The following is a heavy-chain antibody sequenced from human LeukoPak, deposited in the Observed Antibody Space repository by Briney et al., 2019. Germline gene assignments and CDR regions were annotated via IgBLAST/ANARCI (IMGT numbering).Heavy chain of an antibody. Sequence: GGSLRLSCAASGFXFSSYGIHWVRQAPGKGLEWVGGIWYDGSNKYYADSVKGRFTISRDNSKNTLYLQMNSLRAEDTAVYYCAREVGGYSSGWYWFDPWGQGTLVTVSS. CDR3: AREVGGYSSGWYWFDP. D-gene: IGHD6-19*01. V-gene: IGHV3-33*01. CDR1: GFXFSSYG. CDR2: IWYDGSNK. J-gene: IGHJ5*02.